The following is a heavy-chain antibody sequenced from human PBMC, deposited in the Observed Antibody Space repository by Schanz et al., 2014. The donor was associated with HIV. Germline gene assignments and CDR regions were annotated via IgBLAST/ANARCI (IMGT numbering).Heavy chain of an antibody. D-gene: IGHD3-22*01. CDR3: VHDDSDNDGFDM. V-gene: IGHV3-7*01. CDR1: GFPFSSYS. Sequence: VQLVESGGGVVQPGRSLTLSCEASGFPFSSYSMNWVRQAPGKGLEMVANMNQDGSRKYYVDSVKGRFTISRDNAANSLFLQMNSLRAEDTAVYYCVHDDSDNDGFDMWGQGTMVTVS. CDR2: MNQDGSRK. J-gene: IGHJ3*02.